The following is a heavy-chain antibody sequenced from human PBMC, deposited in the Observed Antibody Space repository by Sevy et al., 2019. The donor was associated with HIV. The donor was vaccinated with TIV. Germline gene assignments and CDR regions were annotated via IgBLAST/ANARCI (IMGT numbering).Heavy chain of an antibody. V-gene: IGHV3-30-3*01. Sequence: GGSLRLSCAAAGFTFSGYAMSWVRQAPGKGLEWVAVISYDGSNKYYADSVKGRFTISRDNSKNTLYLQMNSLRAEDTAVYYCARLDVGGVTVTGDGYWGQGTLVTVSS. CDR2: ISYDGSNK. CDR3: ARLDVGGVTVTGDGY. J-gene: IGHJ4*02. D-gene: IGHD3-16*02. CDR1: GFTFSGYA.